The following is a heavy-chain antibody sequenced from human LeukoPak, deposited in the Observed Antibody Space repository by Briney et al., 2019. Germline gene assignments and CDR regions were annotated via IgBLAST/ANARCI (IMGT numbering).Heavy chain of an antibody. J-gene: IGHJ4*02. Sequence: GGFLRLSCAASGFTFSRYEMNWVRQAPGKGLEWVSYISRSGDTIYFADSVKGRFTISRGNAKNSLYLQMSSLRAEDTAVYYCARDYASDYWGQGTLVTVSS. D-gene: IGHD3-10*01. CDR3: ARDYASDY. CDR2: ISRSGDTI. V-gene: IGHV3-48*03. CDR1: GFTFSRYE.